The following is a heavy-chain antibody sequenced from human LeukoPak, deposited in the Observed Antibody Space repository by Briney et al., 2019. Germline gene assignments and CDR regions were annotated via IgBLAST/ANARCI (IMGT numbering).Heavy chain of an antibody. V-gene: IGHV1-18*01. D-gene: IGHD3-22*01. J-gene: IGHJ4*02. CDR1: GYTFTSYG. CDR3: ARDIPEYYYDSSGYYYFDY. Sequence: ASVKVSCKASGYTFTSYGISWVRQAPGQGLEWMGWISAYNGNTNYAQKLQGRVTMTTGTSTSTAYMELRSLRSDDTAVYYCARDIPEYYYDSSGYYYFDYWGQGTLVTVSS. CDR2: ISAYNGNT.